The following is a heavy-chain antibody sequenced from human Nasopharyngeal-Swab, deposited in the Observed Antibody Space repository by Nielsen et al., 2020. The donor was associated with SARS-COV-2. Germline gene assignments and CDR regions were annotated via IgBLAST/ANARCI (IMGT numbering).Heavy chain of an antibody. J-gene: IGHJ5*02. D-gene: IGHD2-15*01. CDR3: ARQRQYCSGGSCYSKWFDP. CDR1: GYSFTRYW. Sequence: GGSLRLSCKGSGYSFTRYWIGWVRQLPGKGLEWMGIIYPGDSDTRYSPSFEGQVTISADKSISTAYLQWSSLKASDTAMYYCARQRQYCSGGSCYSKWFDPWGQGTLVTVSS. CDR2: IYPGDSDT. V-gene: IGHV5-51*01.